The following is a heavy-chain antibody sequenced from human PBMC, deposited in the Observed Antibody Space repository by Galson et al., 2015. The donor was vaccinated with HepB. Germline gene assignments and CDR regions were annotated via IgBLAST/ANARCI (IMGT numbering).Heavy chain of an antibody. V-gene: IGHV3-74*01. Sequence: SLRLSCAASGFTFSSYWMHWVRQAPGKGLVWVSRINSDGSSTSYADSVKGRFTISRDNAKNTLYLQMNSLRAEDTAVYYCARDLSYCGGDCYFDYWGQGTLVTVSS. CDR3: ARDLSYCGGDCYFDY. CDR1: GFTFSSYW. J-gene: IGHJ4*02. D-gene: IGHD2-21*01. CDR2: INSDGSST.